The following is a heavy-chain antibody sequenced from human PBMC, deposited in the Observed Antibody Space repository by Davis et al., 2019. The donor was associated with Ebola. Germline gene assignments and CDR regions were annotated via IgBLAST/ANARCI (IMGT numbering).Heavy chain of an antibody. D-gene: IGHD6-19*01. V-gene: IGHV4-59*11. Sequence: PGGSLRLSCTVSGGSITSHFWSWIRQPPGKVLEWIGNIYYSGSTNYNPSLKSRVTIVVDTSKNQFSLKLNSVTAADTALYYCARGGSAWQILDYWGQGTLVTVSS. CDR2: IYYSGST. J-gene: IGHJ4*02. CDR1: GGSITSHF. CDR3: ARGGSAWQILDY.